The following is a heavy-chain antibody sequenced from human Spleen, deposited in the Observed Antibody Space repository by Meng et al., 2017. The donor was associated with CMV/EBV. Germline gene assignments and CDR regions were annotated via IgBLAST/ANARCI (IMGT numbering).Heavy chain of an antibody. J-gene: IGHJ4*02. CDR3: ARVSGETDGA. V-gene: IGHV3-21*01. Sequence: ETLSLTCAASGFTFSAYSMNWVRQAPGKGLEWASSISSTSTYIYYTDSVKGRFTISRDNAKNSLYLQMNSLRAEDTAVYYCARVSGETDGAWGQGTLVTVSS. CDR1: GFTFSAYS. D-gene: IGHD3-16*01. CDR2: ISSTSTYI.